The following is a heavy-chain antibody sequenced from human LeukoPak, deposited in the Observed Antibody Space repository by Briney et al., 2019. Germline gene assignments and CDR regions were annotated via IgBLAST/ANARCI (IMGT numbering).Heavy chain of an antibody. CDR2: IRYDGSNK. Sequence: PGGSLRLSCAASGFTFSDYYMSWIRQAPGKGLEWVAFIRYDGSNKYYADSVKGRFTISRDNSKNTLYLQMNSLRAEDTAVYYCAKVRRVVVVAASDYWGQGTLVTVSS. V-gene: IGHV3-30*02. D-gene: IGHD2-15*01. J-gene: IGHJ4*02. CDR3: AKVRRVVVVAASDY. CDR1: GFTFSDYY.